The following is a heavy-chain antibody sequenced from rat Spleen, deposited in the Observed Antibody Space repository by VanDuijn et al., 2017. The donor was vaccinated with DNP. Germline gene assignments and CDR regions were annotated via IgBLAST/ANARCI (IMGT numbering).Heavy chain of an antibody. Sequence: EVQLVESGDGLVQPGRSMKLSCAASGFTFSSYWMYWIRQAPKKGLEWVATISTSGSRTYYPDSVKGRFTISRDNEKSTLYLQMDSLGSEDTATYYCATLKGPYYFDYWGQGVMVTVSS. CDR3: ATLKGPYYFDY. D-gene: IGHD3-7*01. J-gene: IGHJ2*01. CDR1: GFTFSSYW. V-gene: IGHV5-46*01. CDR2: ISTSGSRT.